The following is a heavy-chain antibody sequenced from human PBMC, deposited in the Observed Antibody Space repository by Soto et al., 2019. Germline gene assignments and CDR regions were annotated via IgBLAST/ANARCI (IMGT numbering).Heavy chain of an antibody. Sequence: PSETLSLTCTVSGGSISSGGYYWSWIRQHPGKGLEWIGYIYYSGSTYYNPSLKSRVTISVDTSKNQFSLKLSSVTAADTAVYYCERITGAYYFDYWGQGTLVTVYS. CDR3: ERITGAYYFDY. D-gene: IGHD1-20*01. J-gene: IGHJ4*02. CDR2: IYYSGST. CDR1: GGSISSGGYY. V-gene: IGHV4-31*03.